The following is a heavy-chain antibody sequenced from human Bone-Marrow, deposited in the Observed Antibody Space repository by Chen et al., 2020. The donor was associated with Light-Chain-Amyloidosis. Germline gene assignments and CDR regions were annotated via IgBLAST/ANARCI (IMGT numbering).Heavy chain of an antibody. CDR1: GYTFTGYH. V-gene: IGHV1-2*02. J-gene: IGHJ6*02. CDR2: INPNSGGT. CDR3: ARVMTEAVFGVVAAGMDV. D-gene: IGHD3-3*01. Sequence: QVQLVQSGTEVKKPGASVKVSCKASGYTFTGYHIHWVRQAPGQGLEWMGWINPNSGGTNYAQKFQDRVTRTRDRSISTAYRAVSRLGADDTAVYYCARVMTEAVFGVVAAGMDVWGQGTTVTVSS.